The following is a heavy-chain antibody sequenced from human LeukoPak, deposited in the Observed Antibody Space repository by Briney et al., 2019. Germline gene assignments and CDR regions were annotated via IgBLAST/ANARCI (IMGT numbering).Heavy chain of an antibody. J-gene: IGHJ4*02. V-gene: IGHV1-2*02. Sequence: GASVKVSCKASGYTFTDSYIHWMRQAPGQGLEWVGWINPNNGGTYFPQKFQDRVTLTTDTSITTAYMELTRLRSDDTAVYYCARHSGNYPMVDFHYWGQGTLVAVSS. CDR3: ARHSGNYPMVDFHY. CDR1: GYTFTDSY. D-gene: IGHD1-26*01. CDR2: INPNNGGT.